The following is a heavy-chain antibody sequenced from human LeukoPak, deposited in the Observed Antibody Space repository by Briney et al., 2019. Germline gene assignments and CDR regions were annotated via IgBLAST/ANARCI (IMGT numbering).Heavy chain of an antibody. CDR2: IIPIFGTA. J-gene: IGHJ5*02. Sequence: SVKVSCKASGGTFSSYAISWVRQAPGQGLEWMGGIIPIFGTANYAQKFQGRVTITTDESTSTAYMELSSLRSEDTAVYYCARGPMAGPYNWFDPWGQGTLVTVSS. V-gene: IGHV1-69*05. D-gene: IGHD6-19*01. CDR1: GGTFSSYA. CDR3: ARGPMAGPYNWFDP.